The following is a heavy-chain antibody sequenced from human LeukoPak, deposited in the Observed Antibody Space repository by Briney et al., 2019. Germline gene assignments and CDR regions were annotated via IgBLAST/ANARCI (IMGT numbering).Heavy chain of an antibody. D-gene: IGHD1-26*01. V-gene: IGHV4-61*02. CDR1: GGSISSGSYY. CDR2: IYTSGST. Sequence: SETLSLTCTVSGGSISSGSYYWSWIRQPAGKGLEWIGRIYTSGSTKYNPSLKSRVTISVDRSKNQFSLKLSSVTAADTAVYYCARDRKWELLVFDYWGQGTLVTVSS. J-gene: IGHJ4*02. CDR3: ARDRKWELLVFDY.